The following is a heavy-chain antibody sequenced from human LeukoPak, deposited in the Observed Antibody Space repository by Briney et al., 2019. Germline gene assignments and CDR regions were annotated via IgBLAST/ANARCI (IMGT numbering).Heavy chain of an antibody. J-gene: IGHJ4*02. CDR2: INHRGVA. Sequence: PSETLSLTCAVSGGSFSGYYWTWIRQSPGKGLQWIGEINHRGVANYNPSLKSRVTISVDTSKNQFSLRLSSVSAADTAVYYCVRGNVDSHILTGSFYYFDYWGQGTLVAVSS. V-gene: IGHV4-34*01. CDR1: GGSFSGYY. CDR3: VRGNVDSHILTGSFYYFDY. D-gene: IGHD3-9*01.